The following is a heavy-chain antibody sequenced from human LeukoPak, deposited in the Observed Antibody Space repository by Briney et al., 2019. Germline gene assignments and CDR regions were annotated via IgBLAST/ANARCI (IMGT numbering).Heavy chain of an antibody. CDR1: AFSFTSYW. J-gene: IGHJ3*02. CDR3: ARRRYCNSTSCYEGAFDI. CDR2: IYPGDSGI. D-gene: IGHD2-2*01. Sequence: GASLKISFKCSAFSFTSYWIAWGRQLPAKGLEWMGIIYPGDSGIRYQAQVTISAPKSISTAYLQWSTLKVSDTAIYYCARRRYCNSTSCYEGAFDIWGQGTMVTVSS. V-gene: IGHV5-51*01.